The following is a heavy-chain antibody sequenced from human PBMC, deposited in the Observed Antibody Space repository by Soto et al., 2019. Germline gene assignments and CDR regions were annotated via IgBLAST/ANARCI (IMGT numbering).Heavy chain of an antibody. CDR2: INSDGSST. Sequence: GGSLRLSCAASGFTFSSYWMHWVRQAPGKGLVWVLRINSDGSSTSYAEYVKGRFTISRDNAKNKLYLQMNSLSAEDTAVYYCVRTSLVVAAATREDYWGQGTLVTVSS. V-gene: IGHV3-74*01. J-gene: IGHJ4*02. D-gene: IGHD2-15*01. CDR1: GFTFSSYW. CDR3: VRTSLVVAAATREDY.